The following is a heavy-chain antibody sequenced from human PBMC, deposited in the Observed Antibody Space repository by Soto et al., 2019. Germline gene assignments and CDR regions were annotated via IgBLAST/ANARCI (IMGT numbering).Heavy chain of an antibody. D-gene: IGHD2-2*01. Sequence: GESLKISCTGSGYAFTSYWIAWVRQMPGKGLWWMGIIYPGDSDTRYSPSFQGQVTISADKSITTAYLQWSSLKASDTAMYYCARGYCTTTICDPWFDPWGQGTLVTVSS. CDR3: ARGYCTTTICDPWFDP. CDR1: GYAFTSYW. CDR2: IYPGDSDT. J-gene: IGHJ5*02. V-gene: IGHV5-51*01.